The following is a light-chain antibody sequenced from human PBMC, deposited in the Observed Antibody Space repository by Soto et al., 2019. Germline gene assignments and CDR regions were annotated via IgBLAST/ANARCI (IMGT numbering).Light chain of an antibody. CDR3: QQLESYPST. CDR2: AAS. CDR1: QGISNF. J-gene: IGKJ4*01. Sequence: IQFSHSPSSLSASVLNIFTITCRSSQGISNFLSWYQQKPGQAPKLLIYAASTLQSGVPSRFSGSGSGTDFTLTISSLQPEDFATYYCQQLESYPSTFGGGTKVDIK. V-gene: IGKV1-9*01.